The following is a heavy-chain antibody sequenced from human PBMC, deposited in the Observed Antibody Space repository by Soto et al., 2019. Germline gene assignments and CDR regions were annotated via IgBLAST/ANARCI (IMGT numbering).Heavy chain of an antibody. Sequence: EVQLVESGGGLVQPGRSLRLSCAASGFTFDDYAMHWVRQAPGKGLEWVSGISWNSGSIGYADSVKGRFTISRDNAKNSLYLQMNSLRAEDTALYYCAKVRAYGDYSHFDYWGQGTLVTVSS. D-gene: IGHD4-17*01. V-gene: IGHV3-9*01. CDR1: GFTFDDYA. J-gene: IGHJ4*02. CDR2: ISWNSGSI. CDR3: AKVRAYGDYSHFDY.